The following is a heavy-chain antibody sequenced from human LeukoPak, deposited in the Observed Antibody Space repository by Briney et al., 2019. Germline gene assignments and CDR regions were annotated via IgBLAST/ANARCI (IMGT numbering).Heavy chain of an antibody. V-gene: IGHV1-69*13. CDR2: IIPIFGTA. J-gene: IGHJ4*02. CDR3: ARGVATNRYYFDY. CDR1: GYTFTSYY. Sequence: GASVKVSCKASGYTFTSYYMHWVRQAPGQGLEWMGGIIPIFGTANYAQKFQGRVTITADESTSTAYMELSSLRSEDTAVYYCARGVATNRYYFDYWGQGTLVTVSS. D-gene: IGHD5-12*01.